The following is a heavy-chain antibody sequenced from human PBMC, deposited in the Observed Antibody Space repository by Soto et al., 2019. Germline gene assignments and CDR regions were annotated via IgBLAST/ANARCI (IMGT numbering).Heavy chain of an antibody. CDR2: IKQDGSEK. Sequence: GSLRLSCAASGFTFSNYWMSWVRQAPGKGLEWVANIKQDGSEKYYVDSVKGRFTISRDNAKNSLYLHMNSLRAEDTAVYYCARGSSSSWYYFDYWGQGTLVTVSS. V-gene: IGHV3-7*05. CDR3: ARGSSSSWYYFDY. CDR1: GFTFSNYW. J-gene: IGHJ4*02. D-gene: IGHD6-13*01.